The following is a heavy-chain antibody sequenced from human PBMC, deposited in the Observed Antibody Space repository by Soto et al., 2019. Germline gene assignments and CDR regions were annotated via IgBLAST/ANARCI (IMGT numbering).Heavy chain of an antibody. CDR2: INIGNGNT. V-gene: IGHV1-3*04. CDR1: GYTFTYYP. J-gene: IGHJ5*02. D-gene: IGHD2-15*01. CDR3: AREPLCGGRCYDNYFDP. Sequence: ASVTVSCKAPGYTFTYYPIHWVRQAPGQRLEWMGWINIGNGNTASSQKFQDRVTITRETSASTAYMELTSLRSEDTAVYYCAREPLCGGRCYDNYFDPWGQGTLVTVSS.